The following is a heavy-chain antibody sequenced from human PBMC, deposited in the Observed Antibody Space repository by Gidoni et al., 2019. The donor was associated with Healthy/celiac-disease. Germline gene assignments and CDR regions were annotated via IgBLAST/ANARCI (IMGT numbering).Heavy chain of an antibody. Sequence: QVQLQESGPGLVKPSETLSLTCTVSGGSVRSGSYSWSWIRQPPGKGLEWIGYIYNSGSTYYNPSLKSRVTISLDTSKNQFSLKLTSVTAADTAVYYCARGIRYTVNIDYWGQGTLVTVSS. CDR3: ARGIRYTVNIDY. J-gene: IGHJ4*02. CDR2: IYNSGST. CDR1: GGSVRSGSYS. V-gene: IGHV4-61*01. D-gene: IGHD4-17*01.